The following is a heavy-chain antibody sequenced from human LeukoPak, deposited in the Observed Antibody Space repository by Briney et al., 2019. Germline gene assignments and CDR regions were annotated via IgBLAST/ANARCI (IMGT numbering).Heavy chain of an antibody. CDR1: GFTFSSYW. CDR2: IKQDGSEK. V-gene: IGHV3-7*01. Sequence: PGGSLRLSCAASGFTFSSYWVSWVRQAPGKGLEWVANIKQDGSEKYYVDSVKGRFTISRDNAKNSLYLQMNSLRAEDTAVYYCARLTMVRGVIVKDYWGQGTLVTVSS. J-gene: IGHJ4*02. D-gene: IGHD3-10*01. CDR3: ARLTMVRGVIVKDY.